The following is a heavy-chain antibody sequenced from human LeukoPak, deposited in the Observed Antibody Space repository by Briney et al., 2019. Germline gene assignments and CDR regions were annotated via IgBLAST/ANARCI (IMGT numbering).Heavy chain of an antibody. Sequence: GGSLRLSCAASGFTFSSYWMSWVRQAPGKGLEWVANIKQDGSEKYYVDSVKGRFTISRDNAKNSLYLQMNSLRAEDTAVYYCARDRIRFLEWLPYYYYYYYMDVWGKGTTVTVSS. D-gene: IGHD3-3*01. V-gene: IGHV3-7*01. CDR2: IKQDGSEK. J-gene: IGHJ6*03. CDR3: ARDRIRFLEWLPYYYYYYYMDV. CDR1: GFTFSSYW.